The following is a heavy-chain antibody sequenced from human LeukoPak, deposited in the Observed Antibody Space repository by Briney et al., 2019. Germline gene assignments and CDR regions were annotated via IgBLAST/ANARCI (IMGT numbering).Heavy chain of an antibody. V-gene: IGHV4-59*01. D-gene: IGHD2/OR15-2a*01. CDR3: TRGFYYFDY. Sequence: SETLSLTCTVSGGSISSYYWSWIRQPPGKGLEWIAYIYYSGSTNYNPSPKSRVTISVDTSKNQFSLKLNSVTAADTAVYYCTRGFYYFDYWGQGTLVTVSS. CDR2: IYYSGST. J-gene: IGHJ4*02. CDR1: GGSISSYY.